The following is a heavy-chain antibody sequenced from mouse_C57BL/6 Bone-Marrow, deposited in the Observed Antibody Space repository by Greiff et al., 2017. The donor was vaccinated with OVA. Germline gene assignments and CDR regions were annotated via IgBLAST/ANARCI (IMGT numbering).Heavy chain of an antibody. CDR1: GYTFTSYW. D-gene: IGHD1-1*01. Sequence: QVHVKQPGAELVKPGASVKLSCKASGYTFTSYWMHWVKQRPGRGLEWIGRIDPNSGGTKYNEKFKSKATLTVDKPSSTAYMQRSSLTSEDSAVYYCARCYYGSLYYFDYWGQGTTLTVSS. CDR3: ARCYYGSLYYFDY. CDR2: IDPNSGGT. J-gene: IGHJ2*01. V-gene: IGHV1-72*01.